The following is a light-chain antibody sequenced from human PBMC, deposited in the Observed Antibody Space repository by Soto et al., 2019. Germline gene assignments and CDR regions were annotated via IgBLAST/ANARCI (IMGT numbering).Light chain of an antibody. CDR3: DQYCIVWK. CDR1: QTINKC. J-gene: IGKJ1*01. Sequence: DIQMPQSPATLSASVGDRVIITCRATQTINKCVAWYQQKPGKAPKVLIYATSSLKREVPSRFSGSGSGTEYALSASRLQPDHFSTYDCDQYCIVWKFGQGTKVDI. V-gene: IGKV1-5*03. CDR2: ATS.